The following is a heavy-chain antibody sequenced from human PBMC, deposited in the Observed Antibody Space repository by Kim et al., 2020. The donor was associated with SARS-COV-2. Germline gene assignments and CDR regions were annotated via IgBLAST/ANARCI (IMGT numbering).Heavy chain of an antibody. D-gene: IGHD3-16*01. J-gene: IGHJ4*02. CDR2: ST. Sequence: STDDSPSLKRRVIISVDTSKNQFSLKLSAVTASGTAMYYCARERLGGLDYWGQGTLVTVSS. CDR3: ARERLGGLDY. V-gene: IGHV4-31*02.